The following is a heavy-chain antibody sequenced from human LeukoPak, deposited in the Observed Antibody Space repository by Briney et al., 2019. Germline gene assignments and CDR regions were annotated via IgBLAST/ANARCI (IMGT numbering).Heavy chain of an antibody. CDR2: ISYTSHK. V-gene: IGHV3-30*12. Sequence: GGSLRLSCAASGFTFNTYGLQWVRQAPGKGLEWVSFISYTSHKYYTDSVKGRFTISRDNAKNTLYLQMNSLRAEDTAVYYCAREGLEGFDPWGQGTLVTVSS. D-gene: IGHD1-1*01. J-gene: IGHJ5*02. CDR1: GFTFNTYG. CDR3: AREGLEGFDP.